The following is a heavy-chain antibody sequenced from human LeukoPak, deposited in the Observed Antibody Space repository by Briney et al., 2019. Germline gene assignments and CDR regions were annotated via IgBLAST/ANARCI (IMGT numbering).Heavy chain of an antibody. J-gene: IGHJ4*02. CDR1: GYTFSAYY. Sequence: ASVKVSCKASGYTFSAYYMHWVRQAPGQGLEWMGWINPNTGGTKSAQKFQGRVTMTRDTSITTAYMELSSLRSDDAAVYYCARDAYFGYDRSYHSDYWGQGTLVTVSS. CDR3: ARDAYFGYDRSYHSDY. D-gene: IGHD6-13*01. V-gene: IGHV1-2*02. CDR2: INPNTGGT.